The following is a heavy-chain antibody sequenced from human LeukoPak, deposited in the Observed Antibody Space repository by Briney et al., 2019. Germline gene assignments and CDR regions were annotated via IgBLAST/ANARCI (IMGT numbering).Heavy chain of an antibody. CDR2: VSYDGSNK. CDR3: AKAGSITWSFNWLDP. J-gene: IGHJ5*02. V-gene: IGHV3-30*18. D-gene: IGHD3-3*02. CDR1: GFTFSSCG. Sequence: GGSLRLSCAASGFTFSSCGMHWVRQAPGKGLEWVAVVSYDGSNKYYADSVKGRFTISRDNSENTLYLQMDSLRPEDTAVYYCAKAGSITWSFNWLDPWGQGTLVAVSS.